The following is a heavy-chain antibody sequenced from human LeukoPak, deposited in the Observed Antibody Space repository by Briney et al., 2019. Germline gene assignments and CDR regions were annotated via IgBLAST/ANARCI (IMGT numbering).Heavy chain of an antibody. CDR3: ARAPKGELRLFYYYYYMDV. D-gene: IGHD1-26*01. J-gene: IGHJ6*03. V-gene: IGHV3-74*01. CDR2: INTDGSAT. Sequence: GGSLRLSCAASGFSFSSYWMHWVRQAPGKGLLWVSRINTDGSATYYADSVKGRFTISRDNAKNSLYLQMNSLRAEDTAVYYCARAPKGELRLFYYYYYMDVWGKGTTVTVSS. CDR1: GFSFSSYW.